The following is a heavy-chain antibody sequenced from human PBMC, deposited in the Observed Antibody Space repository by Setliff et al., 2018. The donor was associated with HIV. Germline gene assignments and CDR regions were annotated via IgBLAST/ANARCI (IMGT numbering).Heavy chain of an antibody. V-gene: IGHV3-23*01. J-gene: IGHJ4*02. CDR2: ITGIGGGT. CDR3: AREGITGTTLHPY. D-gene: IGHD1-7*01. Sequence: GGSLRLSCVASGFTFSNYAMSWVRQAPGKGLEWVSGITGIGGGTYYADSVKGRFTISRDNSKNSLYLQMNTLRAEDTAVYYCAREGITGTTLHPYWGQGTLVTVSS. CDR1: GFTFSNYA.